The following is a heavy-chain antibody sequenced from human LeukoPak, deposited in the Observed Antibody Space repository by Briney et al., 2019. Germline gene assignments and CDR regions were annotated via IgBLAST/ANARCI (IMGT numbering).Heavy chain of an antibody. Sequence: PSETLSLTCAVSGGSISSSNWWSWVRQPPGKGLEWIGEIYHSGSSNYNPSLKSRVTISVDKSKNQFSLKLSSVTAADTAVYYCASLGSLYCSGTNCPWDFWGQGTLVTVSS. V-gene: IGHV4-4*02. D-gene: IGHD2-2*01. J-gene: IGHJ4*02. CDR1: GGSISSSNW. CDR2: IYHSGSS. CDR3: ASLGSLYCSGTNCPWDF.